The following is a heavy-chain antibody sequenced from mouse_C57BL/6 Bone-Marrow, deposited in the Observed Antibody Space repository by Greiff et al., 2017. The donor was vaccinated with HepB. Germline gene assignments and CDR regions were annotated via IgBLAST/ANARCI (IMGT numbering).Heavy chain of an antibody. Sequence: VKLQESGAELARPGASVKLSCKASGYTFTSYGISWVKQRTGQGLEWIGEIYPRSGNTYYNEKFKGKATLTADKSSSTAYMELRSLTSEDSAVYFCAGGMGREYFDYWGQGTTLTVSS. CDR1: GYTFTSYG. D-gene: IGHD4-1*01. CDR3: AGGMGREYFDY. CDR2: IYPRSGNT. V-gene: IGHV1-81*01. J-gene: IGHJ2*01.